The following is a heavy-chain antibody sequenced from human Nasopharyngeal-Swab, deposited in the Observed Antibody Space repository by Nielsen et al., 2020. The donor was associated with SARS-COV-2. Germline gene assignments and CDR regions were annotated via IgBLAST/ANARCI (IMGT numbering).Heavy chain of an antibody. J-gene: IGHJ4*02. CDR3: AKDGSSSPTY. CDR2: ISGSGGDT. CDR1: GFSFSTYA. Sequence: GESLKISCAASGFSFSTYAMSWARQAPGKGPEWVSAISGSGGDTYYADSVKGRFTISRDNSKNTLYLRMNSLRAEDTAVYYCAKDGSSSPTYWGQGTLVTVSS. D-gene: IGHD6-13*01. V-gene: IGHV3-23*01.